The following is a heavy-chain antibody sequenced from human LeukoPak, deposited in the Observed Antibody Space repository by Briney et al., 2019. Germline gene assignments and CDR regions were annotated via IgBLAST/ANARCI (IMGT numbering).Heavy chain of an antibody. CDR3: ARGYSSGWYFDY. V-gene: IGHV3-74*01. J-gene: IGHJ4*02. CDR2: INSDGSST. Sequence: GGSLRLSCGASGFTFGSYWMHWVRQAPGKGLVWVSRINSDGSSTSYADSVKGRFTISRDNAKNTLYLQMNSLRAEDTAVYYCARGYSSGWYFDYWGQGTLVTVSS. CDR1: GFTFGSYW. D-gene: IGHD6-19*01.